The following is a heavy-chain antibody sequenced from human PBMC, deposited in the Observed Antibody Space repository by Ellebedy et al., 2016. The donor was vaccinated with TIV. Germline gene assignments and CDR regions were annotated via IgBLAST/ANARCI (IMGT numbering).Heavy chain of an antibody. CDR3: GRGMDGYNMEGVDY. CDR2: IKSKAYGGTT. V-gene: IGHV3-49*03. CDR1: GFTLGDYA. J-gene: IGHJ4*02. D-gene: IGHD5-24*01. Sequence: PGGSLRLSCTASGFTLGDYAMSWLRQAPGKGLEWVGFIKSKAYGGTTEYAASVKGRFTISRDESKSIAYLQMNSLKTEDTAVYYCGRGMDGYNMEGVDYWGQGTLVTVSS.